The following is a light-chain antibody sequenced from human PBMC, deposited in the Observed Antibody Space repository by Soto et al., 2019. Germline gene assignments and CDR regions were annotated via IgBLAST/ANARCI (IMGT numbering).Light chain of an antibody. V-gene: IGLV2-14*03. CDR2: DVT. Sequence: QSARTQPASVSGSPGQSIAISCTGTSSDVGAYNFVSWYQHHPGKAPKLMIYDVTNRPSGVSDRFSGSKSGNAASLTISGLQAADEADYYCSSYTSSSTRVFGTGTKVTVL. CDR1: SSDVGAYNF. CDR3: SSYTSSSTRV. J-gene: IGLJ1*01.